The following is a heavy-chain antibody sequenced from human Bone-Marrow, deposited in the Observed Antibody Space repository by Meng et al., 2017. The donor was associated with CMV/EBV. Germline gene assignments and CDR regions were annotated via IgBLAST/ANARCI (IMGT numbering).Heavy chain of an antibody. Sequence: GSLRLSCTVSGGSISSSSYYWGWIRQPPGKGLEWIGSIYYSGSTYYNPSLKSRVTISVDTSKNQFSLKLSSVTAADTAVYYCARVVVAPVVLIDSWGQGTLVTVSS. J-gene: IGHJ4*02. D-gene: IGHD2-2*01. CDR1: GGSISSSSYY. CDR2: IYYSGST. CDR3: ARVVVAPVVLIDS. V-gene: IGHV4-39*07.